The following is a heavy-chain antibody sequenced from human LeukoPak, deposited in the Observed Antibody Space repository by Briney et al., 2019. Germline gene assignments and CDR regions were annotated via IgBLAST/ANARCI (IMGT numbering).Heavy chain of an antibody. CDR2: ISGSGGRT. Sequence: PGGSLRLSCAASGFTFSSYAMTWVRQAPGKGLEWVSAISGSGGRTNHADSVKGRFTISRDDSKNTLYLQMNILRAEDTAVYYCAKDLGYYYMDVWGKGATVTVSS. V-gene: IGHV3-23*01. J-gene: IGHJ6*03. CDR3: AKDLGYYYMDV. CDR1: GFTFSSYA.